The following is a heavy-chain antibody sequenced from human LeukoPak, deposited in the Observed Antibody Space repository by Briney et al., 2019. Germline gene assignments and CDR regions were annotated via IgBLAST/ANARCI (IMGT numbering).Heavy chain of an antibody. J-gene: IGHJ4*02. D-gene: IGHD2-15*01. CDR2: ISYDESNK. V-gene: IGHV3-30*18. CDR3: AKDFPCSGDRCYPDYWGH. Sequence: PGGSLRLSCAASGFTFSGYGMHWVRQAPGKGLDWVGVISYDESNKYYADSVKGRFTISRDNSKNMLYLQMNSLRHEDTAVYYCAKDFPCSGDRCYPDYWGHWGQGTLVTVSS. CDR1: GFTFSGYG.